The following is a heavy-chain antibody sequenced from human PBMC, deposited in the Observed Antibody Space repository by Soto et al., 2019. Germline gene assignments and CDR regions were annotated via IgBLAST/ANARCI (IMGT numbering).Heavy chain of an antibody. Sequence: SQTLSLTCTVSGDSISSYYWSWIRQPPGQGLEWIGYIYYSVSTNYNPSLRSRVTISVDTSKNQFSLKLTSVTAADTAVYYCASGRKTAPGTFDYWGQGTLVTVSS. CDR1: GDSISSYY. J-gene: IGHJ4*02. CDR3: ASGRKTAPGTFDY. V-gene: IGHV4-59*01. D-gene: IGHD1-7*01. CDR2: IYYSVST.